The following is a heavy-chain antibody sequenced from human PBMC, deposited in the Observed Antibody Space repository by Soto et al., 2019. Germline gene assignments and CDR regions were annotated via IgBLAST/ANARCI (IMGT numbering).Heavy chain of an antibody. Sequence: SETLSLTCTVAGGSISTSTFYWGWMRQPPGKGLEWIASFYYSGNTYYNPSLKSRVTISVDTSKNQFSLKLSSVTAADTAVYYCARRSSGFDYWGQGTLVTVSS. D-gene: IGHD3-22*01. J-gene: IGHJ4*02. CDR2: FYYSGNT. CDR1: GGSISTSTFY. V-gene: IGHV4-39*01. CDR3: ARRSSGFDY.